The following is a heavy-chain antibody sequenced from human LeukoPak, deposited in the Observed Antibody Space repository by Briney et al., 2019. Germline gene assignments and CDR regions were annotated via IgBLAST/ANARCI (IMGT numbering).Heavy chain of an antibody. Sequence: TGGSLGRSCAASGFIVSRYSMTWVRQAPGKGLEWVSSISTSYSGIYYADSVKGRFTISRDNAKNSLYLQVDSLRADDTAVYYCARAYCSSITCFEWGQGTLVTVSS. V-gene: IGHV3-48*01. J-gene: IGHJ4*02. CDR1: GFIVSRYS. CDR3: ARAYCSSITCFE. CDR2: ISTSYSGI. D-gene: IGHD2-2*01.